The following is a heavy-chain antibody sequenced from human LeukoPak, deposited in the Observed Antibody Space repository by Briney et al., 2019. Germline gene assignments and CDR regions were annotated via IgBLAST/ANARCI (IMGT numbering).Heavy chain of an antibody. Sequence: SETLSLTCNVSGASINTYYWSWIRQSAGGGLEFIGRVYTSGSPDYNPSLKSRVAMSADTSKNQFSLKLSSVTAADTAVYYCARLAWGRLDYWGQGTLVTASS. J-gene: IGHJ4*02. V-gene: IGHV4-4*07. CDR3: ARLAWGRLDY. CDR2: VYTSGSP. CDR1: GASINTYY. D-gene: IGHD7-27*01.